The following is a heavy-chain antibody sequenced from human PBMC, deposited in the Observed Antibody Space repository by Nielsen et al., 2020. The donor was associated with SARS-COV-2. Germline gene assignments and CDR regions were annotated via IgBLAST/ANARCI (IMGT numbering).Heavy chain of an antibody. Sequence: GGSLRLSCAASGFTFSYYGMHWVRQVAGKGLEWVAIVSRDGSDTFYVDSMKGRFTISRDNSKNTVYLQMNSLRAEDTAVYHCAKDVWSGAHQIGPDYWGQGTLVTVSS. CDR3: AKDVWSGAHQIGPDY. D-gene: IGHD3-3*01. J-gene: IGHJ4*02. CDR2: VSRDGSDT. CDR1: GFTFSYYG. V-gene: IGHV3-30*18.